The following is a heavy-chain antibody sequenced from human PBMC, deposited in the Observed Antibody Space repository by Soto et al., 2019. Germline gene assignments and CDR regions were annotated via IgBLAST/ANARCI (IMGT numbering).Heavy chain of an antibody. D-gene: IGHD3-10*01. J-gene: IGHJ6*02. V-gene: IGHV3-23*01. CDR3: AKTSGSYYSPYYYGMDV. CDR2: ISASGHAT. CDR1: GFTFSIYA. Sequence: GGSLRLSCAASGFTFSIYAMNWVRQAPGQGLEWISLISASGHATYYADSVKGRFTISRDNSKNTLYLQMNSLRAEDTAVYYCAKTSGSYYSPYYYGMDVWGQGTTVTVSS.